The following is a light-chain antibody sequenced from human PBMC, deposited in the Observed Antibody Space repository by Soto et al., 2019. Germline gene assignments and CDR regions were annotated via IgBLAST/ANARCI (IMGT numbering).Light chain of an antibody. CDR3: QQYGNSPQT. V-gene: IGKV3-15*01. Sequence: EIVMTQSPDTLYVSPGEGATLSCRASQSVRTKLAWYQQKAGQAPRLLIYGASTRATGIPDRFSGSGSGTEFTLTISSLQSEDFAVYYCQQYGNSPQTFGQGTKVDIK. CDR2: GAS. CDR1: QSVRTK. J-gene: IGKJ1*01.